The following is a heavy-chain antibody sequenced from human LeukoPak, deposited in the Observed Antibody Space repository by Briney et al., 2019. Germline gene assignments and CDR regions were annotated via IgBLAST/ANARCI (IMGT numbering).Heavy chain of an antibody. CDR2: IKQDGSEK. V-gene: IGHV3-7*01. D-gene: IGHD2-2*01. CDR3: ARVQRKYQLPRLNDYDYMDV. Sequence: GGSLRLSCAASGFTFSSYWMSWVRQAPGKGLEWVANIKQDGSEKYYVDSVKGRFTISRDNAKNSLYLQMNSLRAGDTAVYYCARVQRKYQLPRLNDYDYMDVWGKGTTVTISS. CDR1: GFTFSSYW. J-gene: IGHJ6*03.